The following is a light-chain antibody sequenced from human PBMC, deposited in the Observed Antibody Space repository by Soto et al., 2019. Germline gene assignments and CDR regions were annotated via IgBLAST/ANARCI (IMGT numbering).Light chain of an antibody. J-gene: IGKJ1*01. CDR3: QHYGSSQT. V-gene: IGKV3-20*01. Sequence: EIVLTQSPGTLSLSPGERATLSCRASQSVSSSYLAWYQQKPGQAPRLLIYGASSRATGIPDRFSGGGSGTDVTLTISRLEPEDFAVYDCQHYGSSQTFGQGTKVEIK. CDR2: GAS. CDR1: QSVSSSY.